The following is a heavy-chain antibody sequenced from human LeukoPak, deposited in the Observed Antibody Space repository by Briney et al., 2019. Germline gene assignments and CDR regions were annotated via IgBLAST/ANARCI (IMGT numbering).Heavy chain of an antibody. CDR2: ISTSSSYI. D-gene: IGHD3-22*01. CDR3: ARDLYYYDSSGYF. CDR1: GFTFSRYS. V-gene: IGHV3-21*01. J-gene: IGHJ4*02. Sequence: GGSLRLSCAASGFTFSRYSMNWVRQAPGKGLEWVSFISTSSSYIYYADSVKGRFTISRDNAKNSLYLQMNSLRAEDTAVYYCARDLYYYDSSGYFWGQGTLVTVSS.